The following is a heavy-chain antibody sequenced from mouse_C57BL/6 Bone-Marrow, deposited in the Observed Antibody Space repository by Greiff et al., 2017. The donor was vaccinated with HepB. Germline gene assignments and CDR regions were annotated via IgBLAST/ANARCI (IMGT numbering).Heavy chain of an antibody. D-gene: IGHD4-1*01. CDR3: GREGRLLTGWFAY. V-gene: IGHV1-61*01. CDR1: GYTFTSYW. Sequence: QVQLQQPGAELVRPGSSVKLSCKASGYTFTSYWMDWVKQRPGQGLEWIGNIYPSDSETHYNQKFKDKATLTVDKSSSTAYMQLSSLTSEDSAFYCCGREGRLLTGWFAYWGQGTLVTVSA. CDR2: IYPSDSET. J-gene: IGHJ3*01.